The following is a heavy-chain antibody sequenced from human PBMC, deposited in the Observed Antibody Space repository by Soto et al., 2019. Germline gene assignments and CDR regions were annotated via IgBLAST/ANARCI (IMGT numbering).Heavy chain of an antibody. CDR3: ARMATFGSLNWFDP. J-gene: IGHJ5*02. Sequence: GASVKVSCKASGYSFTNNDVSWVLQATGQGLEWMGWMNPGSGDTGYAQKFQGRVTMTRDISIATAYMELSSLRSDDTAIYYCARMATFGSLNWFDPWGQGTLVTVSS. CDR2: MNPGSGDT. V-gene: IGHV1-8*01. D-gene: IGHD3-16*01. CDR1: GYSFTNND.